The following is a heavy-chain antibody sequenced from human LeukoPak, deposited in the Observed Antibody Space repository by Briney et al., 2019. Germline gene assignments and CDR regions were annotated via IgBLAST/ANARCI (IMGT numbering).Heavy chain of an antibody. CDR2: ISYDGSNK. D-gene: IGHD1-26*01. J-gene: IGHJ3*02. CDR3: AREVGAISDAFDI. CDR1: GFTFSSYA. V-gene: IGHV3-30*14. Sequence: QPGGSLRLSCAASGFTFSSYAMHWVRQAPGKGLEWVAVISYDGSNKYYADSVKGRFTISRGNSKDTLYLQMNSLRAEDTAVYYCAREVGAISDAFDIWGQGTMVTVSS.